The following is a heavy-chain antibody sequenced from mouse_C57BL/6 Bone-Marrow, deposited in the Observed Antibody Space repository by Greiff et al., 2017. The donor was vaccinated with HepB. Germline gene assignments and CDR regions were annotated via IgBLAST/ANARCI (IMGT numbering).Heavy chain of an antibody. CDR3: ARGIYDDYDEGMDY. J-gene: IGHJ4*01. D-gene: IGHD2-4*01. CDR1: GYTFTSYW. Sequence: VQLQQPGAELVMPGASVKLSCKASGYTFTSYWMHWVKQRPGQGLEWIGEIDPSDSYTNYNQKFKGKSTLTVDKSSSTAYMQLSSLTSEDSAVYYCARGIYDDYDEGMDYWGQGTSVTVSS. V-gene: IGHV1-69*01. CDR2: IDPSDSYT.